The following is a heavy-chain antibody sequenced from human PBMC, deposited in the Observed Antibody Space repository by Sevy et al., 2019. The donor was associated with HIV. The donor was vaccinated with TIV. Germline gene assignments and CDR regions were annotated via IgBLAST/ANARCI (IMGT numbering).Heavy chain of an antibody. CDR1: GFTFSSYA. D-gene: IGHD6-13*01. V-gene: IGHV3-23*01. Sequence: GGSLRLSCAASGFTFSSYAMNWVRQAPGKGLEWVSSGSGGNTYYADSLKGRLTISRDASKNTVSLQMNSLRAEDSAIYYCAKGALIGAAGLDAFDIWGQGTKVTVSS. CDR2: SGSGGNT. J-gene: IGHJ3*02. CDR3: AKGALIGAAGLDAFDI.